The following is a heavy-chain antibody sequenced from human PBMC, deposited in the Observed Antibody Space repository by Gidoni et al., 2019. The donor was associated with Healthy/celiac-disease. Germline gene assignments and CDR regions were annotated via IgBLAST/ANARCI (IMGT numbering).Heavy chain of an antibody. D-gene: IGHD6-13*01. CDR1: GGTFSSYA. CDR3: ASGRIAAAGTRVYFQH. V-gene: IGHV1-69*01. J-gene: IGHJ1*01. CDR2: IIPICGTA. Sequence: QVQLVQSGAEVTKPGSSVKVSCKASGGTFSSYAISWVRQAPGQGLEWMGGIIPICGTANYAQKFQGRVTITADESTSTAYMELSSLRSEDTAVYYCASGRIAAAGTRVYFQHWGQGTLVTVSS.